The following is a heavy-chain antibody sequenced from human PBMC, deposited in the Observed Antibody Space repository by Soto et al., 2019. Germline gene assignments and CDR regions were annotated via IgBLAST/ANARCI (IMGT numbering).Heavy chain of an antibody. Sequence: QVQLVESGGGVVQPGRSLRLSCAASGFTFISYAMHWVRQAPGKGLEGVAVISFDGSTEYYADSVKGRFTISRDNSKNTVYPQMNSLRSEDTAVYYCARSRHGSGSYTHFYYGLDVWGQGTTVTVSS. V-gene: IGHV3-30-3*01. D-gene: IGHD3-10*01. J-gene: IGHJ6*02. CDR3: ARSRHGSGSYTHFYYGLDV. CDR1: GFTFISYA. CDR2: ISFDGSTE.